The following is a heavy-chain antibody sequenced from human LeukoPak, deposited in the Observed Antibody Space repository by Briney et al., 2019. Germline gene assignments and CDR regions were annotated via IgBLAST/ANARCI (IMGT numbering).Heavy chain of an antibody. V-gene: IGHV3-23*01. CDR1: GFTFTSYA. CDR3: AKVSRYYYDSGAYYNY. CDR2: ISGSGGTT. Sequence: PGGSLRLSCAASGFTFTSYAMSWVRQAPGKGLEWVSVISGSGGTTCYADSVKGRFTISRDNSKNTVSMQMNSVRAEDTAVYYCAKVSRYYYDSGAYYNYWGQGTLVTVSS. J-gene: IGHJ4*02. D-gene: IGHD3-22*01.